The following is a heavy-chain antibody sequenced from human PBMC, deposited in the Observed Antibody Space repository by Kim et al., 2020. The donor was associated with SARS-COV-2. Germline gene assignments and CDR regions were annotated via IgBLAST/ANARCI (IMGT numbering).Heavy chain of an antibody. CDR1: GGSFSGYY. V-gene: IGHV4-34*01. D-gene: IGHD3-3*01. Sequence: SETLSLTCAVYGGSFSGYYWSWIRQPPGKGLEWIGEINHSGSTNYNPSLKSRVTISVDTSKNQFSLKLSSVTAADTAVYYCARLLYDFWSGYYYGMDVWGQGTTVTVSS. CDR2: INHSGST. CDR3: ARLLYDFWSGYYYGMDV. J-gene: IGHJ6*02.